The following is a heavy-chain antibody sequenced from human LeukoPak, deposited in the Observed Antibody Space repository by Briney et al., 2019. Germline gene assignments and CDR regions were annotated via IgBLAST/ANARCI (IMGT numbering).Heavy chain of an antibody. V-gene: IGHV4-59*11. D-gene: IGHD2-15*01. CDR1: GASISSHY. Sequence: PSETLSLTCSVSGASISSHYWSWIRQPPGKGLEWIGYIYNSGSTNYNPSLKSRVTISVDTSKNQFSLKLSSVTAADTAVYYCARDRIGGMDVWGQGTTVTVSS. J-gene: IGHJ6*02. CDR2: IYNSGST. CDR3: ARDRIGGMDV.